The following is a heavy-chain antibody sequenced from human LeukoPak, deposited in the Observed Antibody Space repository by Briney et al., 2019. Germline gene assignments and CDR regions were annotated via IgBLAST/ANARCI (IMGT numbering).Heavy chain of an antibody. J-gene: IGHJ4*02. D-gene: IGHD6-6*01. V-gene: IGHV3-48*03. CDR1: GFTFSSYE. CDR3: ARTDISQLGFDY. Sequence: GGSLILSCAASGFTFSSYEMNWVRQAPGKGLEWVSYISSSGSTIYYADSVKGRFTISRDNAKNSLYLQMNSLRAEDTAVYYCARTDISQLGFDYWGQGTLVTVSS. CDR2: ISSSGSTI.